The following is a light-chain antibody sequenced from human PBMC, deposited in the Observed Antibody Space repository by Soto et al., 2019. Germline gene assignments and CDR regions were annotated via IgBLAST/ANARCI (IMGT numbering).Light chain of an antibody. CDR1: QSVTGTN. J-gene: IGKJ2*01. Sequence: EIVLTQSPGTLSSSPGEGATLSCRASQSVTGTNLAWYQQRAGQAPRLLIYDAVRRATGIPDRVSGSGSGTDFTLTISRLEPEVLAVYFCHQYGSSRGTLGQGTKVEI. CDR2: DAV. V-gene: IGKV3-20*01. CDR3: HQYGSSRGT.